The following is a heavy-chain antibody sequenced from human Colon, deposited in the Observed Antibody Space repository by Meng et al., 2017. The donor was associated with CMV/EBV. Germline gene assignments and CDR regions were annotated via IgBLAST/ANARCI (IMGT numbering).Heavy chain of an antibody. Sequence: GGSLRLSCAASGFTFSSYGMHWVRQAPGKGLEWVAFIRYDGSNKYYADSVKGRFTISRDNSKNTLYLQMNSLRPEDTAVYDCVKEGYRRTAWIQIHSNREYDSWGQGVGVTVSS. D-gene: IGHD5-18*01. CDR2: IRYDGSNK. V-gene: IGHV3-30*02. CDR3: VKEGYRRTAWIQIHSNREYDS. CDR1: GFTFSSYG. J-gene: IGHJ4*02.